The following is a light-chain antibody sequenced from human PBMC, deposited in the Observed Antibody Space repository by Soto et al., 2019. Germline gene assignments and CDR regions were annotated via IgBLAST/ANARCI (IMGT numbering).Light chain of an antibody. Sequence: DIQMTQSPSTLSASVGDRVTITCRASQSINRWLVWYQQKPGKAPKVLIFDASILASGVPSRFSGSGSGTEFTLTISSLQPDDFATYYCPQSNNYLTWTFGQGTNVDIK. J-gene: IGKJ1*01. CDR3: PQSNNYLTWT. CDR2: DAS. V-gene: IGKV1-5*01. CDR1: QSINRW.